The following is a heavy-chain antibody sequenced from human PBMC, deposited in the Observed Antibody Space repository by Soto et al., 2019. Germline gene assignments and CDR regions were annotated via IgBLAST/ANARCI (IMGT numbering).Heavy chain of an antibody. Sequence: GASVKVSCAASGFTFSSYAMSWVRQAPGKGLEWVSAISGSGGSTYYADSVKGRFTISRDNSKNTLYLQMNSLRAEDTAVYYCAKQVVGYSSTKFDYWGQGTLVTVSS. CDR1: GFTFSSYA. J-gene: IGHJ4*02. V-gene: IGHV3-23*01. D-gene: IGHD6-13*01. CDR3: AKQVVGYSSTKFDY. CDR2: ISGSGGST.